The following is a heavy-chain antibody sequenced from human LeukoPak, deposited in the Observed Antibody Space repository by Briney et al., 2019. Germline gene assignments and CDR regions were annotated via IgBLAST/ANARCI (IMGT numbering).Heavy chain of an antibody. Sequence: SETLSLTCTVSGGSIGSYYWSWIRQPPGKGLEWIGYIYYSGNTNYNPSLKSRVTISVDTSKNQFSLKLSSVTAADTAVYYCASGVNYYGMDVWGQGTTVTVSS. J-gene: IGHJ6*02. CDR3: ASGVNYYGMDV. CDR1: GGSIGSYY. D-gene: IGHD2-21*01. CDR2: IYYSGNT. V-gene: IGHV4-59*01.